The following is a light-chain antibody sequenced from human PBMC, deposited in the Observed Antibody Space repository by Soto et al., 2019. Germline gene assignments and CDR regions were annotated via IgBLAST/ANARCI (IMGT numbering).Light chain of an antibody. Sequence: PPSVSSAPGQKVTISCSGSSSNIGGNSVSWYQQLPGTAPKLLIYDDDKRPSGIPDRFSGSKSGTSATLGITGFQTGDEADYYCGSWDSSLSAYVFATGTKVTVL. V-gene: IGLV1-51*01. CDR1: SSNIGGNS. J-gene: IGLJ1*01. CDR3: GSWDSSLSAYV. CDR2: DDD.